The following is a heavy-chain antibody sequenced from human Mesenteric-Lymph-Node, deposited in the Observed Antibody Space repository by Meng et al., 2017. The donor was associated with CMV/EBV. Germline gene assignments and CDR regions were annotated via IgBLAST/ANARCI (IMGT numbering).Heavy chain of an antibody. Sequence: SLKISCAASGFTFDDYAMHWVRQAPGKGLEWVSGISWNSGSIGYADSVKGRFTISRDNAKNSLYLQMNSLRAEDTAVYYCARDPSIVGSVWGQGTLVTVSS. CDR3: ARDPSIVGSV. V-gene: IGHV3-9*01. CDR1: GFTFDDYA. J-gene: IGHJ4*02. CDR2: ISWNSGSI. D-gene: IGHD1-26*01.